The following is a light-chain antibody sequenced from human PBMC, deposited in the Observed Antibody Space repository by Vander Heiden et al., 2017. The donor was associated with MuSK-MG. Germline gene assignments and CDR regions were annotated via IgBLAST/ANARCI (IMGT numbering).Light chain of an antibody. CDR2: DT. J-gene: IGKJ5*01. V-gene: IGKV3-11*01. Sequence: EIVLTQSPATLSLSPGERATLSCRASQSVSSYLAWYQQKPGQAPRLLIYDTDSGSGTDFTLTISSLEPEDFAVYYCQQHSNWPPITFGQGTRLEIK. CDR3: QQHSNWPPIT. CDR1: QSVSSY.